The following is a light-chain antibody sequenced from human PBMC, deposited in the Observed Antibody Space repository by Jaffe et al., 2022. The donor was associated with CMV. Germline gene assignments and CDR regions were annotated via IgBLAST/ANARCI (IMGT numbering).Light chain of an antibody. J-gene: IGKJ1*01. CDR3: QQYNSYPWT. CDR1: QSLNSW. CDR2: KAS. V-gene: IGKV1-5*03. Sequence: DIQMTQSPSTLSASVGDRVTITCRASQSLNSWLAWYQQKPGKAPNLLIYKASNLESGVPSRFSGSESGTEFTLTISTLQPDDFATYYCQQYNSYPWTFGQGTKVEIK.